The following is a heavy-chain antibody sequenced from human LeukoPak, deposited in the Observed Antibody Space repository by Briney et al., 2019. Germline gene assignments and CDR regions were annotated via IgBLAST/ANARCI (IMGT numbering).Heavy chain of an antibody. CDR2: IYYSGST. CDR3: ARSSVIRGAHNHWFNP. V-gene: IGHV4-59*01. J-gene: IGHJ5*02. D-gene: IGHD3-10*01. CDR1: GVSFSSYY. Sequence: PSETLSLTCTASGVSFSSYYWSWVRQPPGKGLEWVGYIYYSGSTNYNPAPMRGGSILVETSTNQLPLKQIYGPAADAAVFYCARSSVIRGAHNHWFNPWGQGTLVTVSS.